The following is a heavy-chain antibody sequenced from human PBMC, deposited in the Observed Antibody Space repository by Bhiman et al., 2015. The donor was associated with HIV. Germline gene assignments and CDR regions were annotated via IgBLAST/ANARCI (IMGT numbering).Heavy chain of an antibody. J-gene: IGHJ6*02. CDR1: GFTFSTYG. V-gene: IGHV3-30*02. CDR3: ATLHYYDSSGSPYYYFGMDV. Sequence: QVQLVESGGGVVQPGGSLRLSCAASGFTFSTYGMHWVRQAPGKGLEWVAFIRYDGRNKNYADSVKGRFTISRDNSKNTLYLQMNSLRAEDTAVYYCATLHYYDSSGSPYYYFGMDVWGQGTTVTVSS. D-gene: IGHD3-22*01. CDR2: IRYDGRNK.